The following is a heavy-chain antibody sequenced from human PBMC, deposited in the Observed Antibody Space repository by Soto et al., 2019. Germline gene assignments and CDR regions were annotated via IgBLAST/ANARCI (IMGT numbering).Heavy chain of an antibody. CDR2: INHSGST. Sequence: PSETLSLTCAVYGGSFSGYYWSWIRRPPGKGLEWIGEINHSGSTNYNPSLKSRVTISVDTSKNQFSLKLSSVTAADTAVYYCARGRLRSPGNWFDPWGQGTLVTVSS. V-gene: IGHV4-34*01. J-gene: IGHJ5*02. CDR3: ARGRLRSPGNWFDP. CDR1: GGSFSGYY. D-gene: IGHD3-3*01.